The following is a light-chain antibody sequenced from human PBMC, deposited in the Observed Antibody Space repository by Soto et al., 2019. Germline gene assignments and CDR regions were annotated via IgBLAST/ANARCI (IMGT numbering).Light chain of an antibody. CDR1: ESVSSN. CDR3: QQYNSWPPIT. Sequence: EVVMTQSPATRSVSPGERATLSCRASESVSSNLAWYQQRPGQAPRLVIYGASTRATGIPARFSGGGSGTAFTLTISSLQSEDFAVYYCQQYNSWPPITFGQGTRLEIK. J-gene: IGKJ5*01. V-gene: IGKV3-15*01. CDR2: GAS.